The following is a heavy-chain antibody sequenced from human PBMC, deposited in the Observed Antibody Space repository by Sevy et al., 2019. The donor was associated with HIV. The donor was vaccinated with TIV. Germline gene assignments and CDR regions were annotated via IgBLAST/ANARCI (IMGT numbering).Heavy chain of an antibody. Sequence: GGSLGLSCAVSGFSFDSYGMTWVRQAPGKGLEWVSGISGSGTRTYYADSVKGRFSISRDNSKNRLYLQMNSLRSEDTAIYYCAKGGGGHYDPDEIGYYFYYYNMDVWGKGTTVTVSS. CDR3: AKGGGGHYDPDEIGYYFYYYNMDV. CDR1: GFSFDSYG. CDR2: ISGSGTRT. D-gene: IGHD3-22*01. V-gene: IGHV3-23*01. J-gene: IGHJ6*03.